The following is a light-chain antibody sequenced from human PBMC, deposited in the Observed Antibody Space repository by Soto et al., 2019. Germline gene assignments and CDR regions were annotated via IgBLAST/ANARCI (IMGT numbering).Light chain of an antibody. V-gene: IGKV3-20*01. CDR3: QQYESSPIT. CDR1: QSVSSSY. Sequence: EIVLTQSPGTLSLSPGERATLSCRASQSVSSSYLAWYQQKPGQAPRLLIYGASSRATGIPDRFSGSGPGTDFTLTISRLEPEDFAVYYCQQYESSPITFGQGTRLEIK. J-gene: IGKJ5*01. CDR2: GAS.